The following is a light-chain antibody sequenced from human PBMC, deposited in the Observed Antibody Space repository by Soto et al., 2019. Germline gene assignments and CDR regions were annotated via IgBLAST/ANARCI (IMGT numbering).Light chain of an antibody. J-gene: IGKJ1*01. Sequence: EFVLTQSPGTLSLSPGERATLSCRASQTVRNNYLAWYQQKPGQAPRLLIYDATSRATGIPDRFSGSGSGTDFTLTISRLEPEDFAVYYCHQYGSSPATFGQGTKVDIK. V-gene: IGKV3-20*01. CDR2: DAT. CDR3: HQYGSSPAT. CDR1: QTVRNNY.